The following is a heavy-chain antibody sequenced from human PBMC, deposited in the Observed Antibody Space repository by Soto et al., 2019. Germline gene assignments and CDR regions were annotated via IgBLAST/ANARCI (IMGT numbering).Heavy chain of an antibody. CDR2: ISAYNGNT. Sequence: QVQLVQSGAEVKKPGASVKVSCKASGYTFTSYGISWVRQAPGQGLEWMGWISAYNGNTNYAQKLQGRVTMTTYTSTSTDYMELRSLRSDDTAVYYCARDLPRNWHYGPLYYYYYGMDVWGQGTTVTVSS. CDR1: GYTFTSYG. CDR3: ARDLPRNWHYGPLYYYYYGMDV. D-gene: IGHD1-7*01. V-gene: IGHV1-18*01. J-gene: IGHJ6*02.